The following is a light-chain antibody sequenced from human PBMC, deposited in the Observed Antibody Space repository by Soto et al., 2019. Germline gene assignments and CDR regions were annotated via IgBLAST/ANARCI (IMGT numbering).Light chain of an antibody. CDR3: NSQTTSGIRV. J-gene: IGLJ1*01. Sequence: QSVLTQPASVSGSPGQSITISCTGTSTDVGDSNHVSWYQHHPGKAPKLIIYEVSYRPSGVSNRFSGSKSAYTASLTISGLQAEDEADYDCNSQTTSGIRVFGTGTKLTVL. CDR2: EVS. V-gene: IGLV2-14*01. CDR1: STDVGDSNH.